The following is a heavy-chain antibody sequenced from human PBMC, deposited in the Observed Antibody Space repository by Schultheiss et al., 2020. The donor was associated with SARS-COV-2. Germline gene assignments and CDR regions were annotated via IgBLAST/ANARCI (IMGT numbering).Heavy chain of an antibody. CDR3: ASEGLRFLENDY. CDR2: MYYSGST. V-gene: IGHV4-59*08. D-gene: IGHD3-3*01. J-gene: IGHJ4*02. Sequence: SETLSLTCTVSGGSISSYYWSWIRQPPGKGLEWIGYMYYSGSTDYNPSLKSRVTISVDTSKNQFSLKLSSVTAADTAVYYCASEGLRFLENDYWGQGTLVTVSS. CDR1: GGSISSYY.